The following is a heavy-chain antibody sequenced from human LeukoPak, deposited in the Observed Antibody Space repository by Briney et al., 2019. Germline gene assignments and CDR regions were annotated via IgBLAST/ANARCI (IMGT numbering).Heavy chain of an antibody. CDR2: IIPILGIA. Sequence: SVKVSCKASGGTFSSYAISWVRQAPGQGLAWMGRIIPILGIANYAQKFQGRVTITADKSTSTAYMELSSLRSEDTAVYYCARNPYYYYGMDVWGQGTTVTVSS. V-gene: IGHV1-69*04. CDR1: GGTFSSYA. J-gene: IGHJ6*02. CDR3: ARNPYYYYGMDV.